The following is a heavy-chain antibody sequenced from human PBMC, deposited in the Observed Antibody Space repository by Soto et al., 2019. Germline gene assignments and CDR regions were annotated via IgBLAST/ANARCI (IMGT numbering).Heavy chain of an antibody. CDR2: INAGNGNT. J-gene: IGHJ3*02. D-gene: IGHD2-21*02. V-gene: IGHV1-3*01. Sequence: ASVKVSCKASGYTFTSYDMHWVRQAPGQRLEWMGWINAGNGNTKYSQKFQGRVTITRDTSASTAYMELSSLRSEDYGGNFRFYAFDIWGQGTMVTVSS. CDR1: GYTFTSYD. CDR3: FYAFDI.